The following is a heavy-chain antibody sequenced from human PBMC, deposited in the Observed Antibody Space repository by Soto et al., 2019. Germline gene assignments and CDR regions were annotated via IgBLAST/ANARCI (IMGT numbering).Heavy chain of an antibody. Sequence: PSETLSLTCTVSGGSISSYYWSWIRQPAGKGLEWIGRIYTSGSTNYNPSLKSRVTMSVDTSKNQFSLKLSSVTAADTAVYYCARVGIAAAGTGDWFDPWGQGTLVTVSS. D-gene: IGHD6-13*01. CDR1: GGSISSYY. CDR2: IYTSGST. V-gene: IGHV4-4*07. J-gene: IGHJ5*02. CDR3: ARVGIAAAGTGDWFDP.